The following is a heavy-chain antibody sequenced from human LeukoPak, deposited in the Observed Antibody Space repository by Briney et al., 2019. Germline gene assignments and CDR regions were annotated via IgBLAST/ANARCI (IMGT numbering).Heavy chain of an antibody. J-gene: IGHJ4*02. CDR3: ARDPGSTLFDY. CDR1: GGTFSSYA. V-gene: IGHV1-69*13. D-gene: IGHD2/OR15-2a*01. CDR2: IIPIFGTA. Sequence: ASVKVSCKASGGTFSSYAISWVRQAPGQGLEWMGGIIPIFGTANYAQKFQGRVTITVDESTSTAYMELRSLRSDDTAVYYCARDPGSTLFDYWGQGTLVTVSS.